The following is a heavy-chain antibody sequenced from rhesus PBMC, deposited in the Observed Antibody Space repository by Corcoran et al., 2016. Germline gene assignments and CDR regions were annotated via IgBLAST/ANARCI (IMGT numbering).Heavy chain of an antibody. CDR3: ASGYCTGSGCYAFDY. Sequence: EVQLVESGGGLVQPGGSLRLSCAASGFTFSSYGMHWVRQAPGKGLEWVAVISFYGSKKSFSDSVKDRLPNSRDNSKNMLYLQMNNLKLEDTAVYYCASGYCTGSGCYAFDYWGQGVLVTVSS. D-gene: IGHD2-21*01. V-gene: IGHV3-54*02. J-gene: IGHJ4*01. CDR2: ISFYGSKK. CDR1: GFTFSSYG.